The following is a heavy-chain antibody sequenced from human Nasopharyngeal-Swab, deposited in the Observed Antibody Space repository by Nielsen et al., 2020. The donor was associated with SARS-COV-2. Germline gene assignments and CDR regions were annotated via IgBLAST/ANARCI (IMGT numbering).Heavy chain of an antibody. CDR2: IIPIFGTA. V-gene: IGHV1-69*01. CDR3: ASTGRELSNYFDH. J-gene: IGHJ4*02. Sequence: WVRQAPGQGLEWMGGIIPIFGTANYAQKFQGRVTITADESTSTAYMELSSLRSEDTAVYYCASTGRELSNYFDHWGQGTLVTVSS. D-gene: IGHD3-16*02.